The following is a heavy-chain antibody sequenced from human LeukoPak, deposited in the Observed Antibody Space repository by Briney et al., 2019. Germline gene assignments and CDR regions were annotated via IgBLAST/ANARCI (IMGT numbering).Heavy chain of an antibody. CDR2: IYHSGST. V-gene: IGHV4-4*02. D-gene: IGHD2-15*01. CDR1: GGSISSSNW. CDR3: ARDAYCSGGSCYSDDY. J-gene: IGHJ4*02. Sequence: SGTLSLTCAASGGSISSSNWWSWVRQPPGKGLEWIGEIYHSGSTNYTPSLKSRVTISVDKSKNQFSLKLSSVTAADTAVYYCARDAYCSGGSCYSDDYWGQGTLVTVSS.